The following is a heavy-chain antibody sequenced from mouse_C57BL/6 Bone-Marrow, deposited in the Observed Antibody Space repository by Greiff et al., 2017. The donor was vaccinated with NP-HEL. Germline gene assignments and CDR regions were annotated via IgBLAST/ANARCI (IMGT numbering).Heavy chain of an antibody. V-gene: IGHV5-9-1*02. Sequence: EVQRVESGEGLVKPGGSLKLSCAASGFTFSSYAMSWVRQTPEKRLEWVGYISSGGDYIYYADTLKGRFTISRDNARNTLYLQMSSLKSEDTAMYYCTRARSSFDYWGQGTTLTVSS. CDR3: TRARSSFDY. J-gene: IGHJ2*01. CDR1: GFTFSSYA. D-gene: IGHD1-1*01. CDR2: ISSGGDYI.